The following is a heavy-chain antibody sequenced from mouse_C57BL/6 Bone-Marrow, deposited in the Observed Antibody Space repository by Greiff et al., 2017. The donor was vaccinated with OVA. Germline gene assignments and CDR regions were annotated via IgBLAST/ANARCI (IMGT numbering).Heavy chain of an antibody. CDR3: ARDYYGSSYSRFAY. V-gene: IGHV1-76*01. CDR2: IYPGSGNT. J-gene: IGHJ3*01. CDR1: GYTFTDYY. Sequence: QVQLKESGAELVRPGASVKLSCKASGYTFTDYYINWVKQRPGQGLEWIARIYPGSGNTYYNEKFKGKATLTAEKSSSTAYMQLSSLTSEDSAVYFCARDYYGSSYSRFAYWGQGTLVTVSA. D-gene: IGHD1-1*01.